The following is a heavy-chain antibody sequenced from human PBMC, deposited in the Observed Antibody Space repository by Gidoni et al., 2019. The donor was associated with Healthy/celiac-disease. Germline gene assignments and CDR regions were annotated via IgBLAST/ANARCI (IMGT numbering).Heavy chain of an antibody. D-gene: IGHD1-26*01. CDR2: IYSGGST. CDR1: GFTVSSNY. J-gene: IGHJ3*02. Sequence: EVQLVESGGGLDQPGGSLILSCAASGFTVSSNYMRWVRLAPGKGLEWVSVIYSGGSTYYADSVKGRFTISRDNSKNTLYLQMNSLRAEDTAGDYCAREGGVGGSYAGGAFDIWGQGTMVTVSS. CDR3: AREGGVGGSYAGGAFDI. V-gene: IGHV3-66*01.